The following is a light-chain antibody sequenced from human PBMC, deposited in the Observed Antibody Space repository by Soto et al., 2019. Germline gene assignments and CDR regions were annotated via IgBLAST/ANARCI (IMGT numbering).Light chain of an antibody. Sequence: SVLTQPPSASGTPGQRVTISCSGSCSNIGSNSVNWYQQLPGAAPKLLIYSNNQRPSGVPDRFSGSKSGTSASLAISGLQSEDEADYYCAAWDDSLNGREVFGTGTKLTVL. CDR1: CSNIGSNS. CDR2: SNN. V-gene: IGLV1-44*01. CDR3: AAWDDSLNGREV. J-gene: IGLJ1*01.